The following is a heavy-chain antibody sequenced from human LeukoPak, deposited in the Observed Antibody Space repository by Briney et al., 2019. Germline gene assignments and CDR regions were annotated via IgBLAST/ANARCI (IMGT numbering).Heavy chain of an antibody. CDR3: AKHVAVLPAPRNYYFDY. CDR2: MNPNSGNT. Sequence: ASVKVSCKASGYTFTSYDINWVRQATGQGLEWMGWMNPNSGNTGYAQKFQGRVTMTRNTSISTAYMELNSLRAEDTAIFYCAKHVAVLPAPRNYYFDYWGQGTLVTVSS. D-gene: IGHD2-2*01. J-gene: IGHJ4*02. V-gene: IGHV1-8*01. CDR1: GYTFTSYD.